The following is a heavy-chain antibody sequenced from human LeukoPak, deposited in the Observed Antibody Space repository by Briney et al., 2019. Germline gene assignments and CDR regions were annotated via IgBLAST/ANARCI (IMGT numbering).Heavy chain of an antibody. CDR1: GFTFSSYA. CDR3: ARDRSSSSLYYYYYYGMDV. CDR2: ISYDGGNK. D-gene: IGHD6-13*01. V-gene: IGHV3-30*04. Sequence: GRSLRLSCAASGFTFSSYAMHWVRQAPGKGLEWVAVISYDGGNKYYADSVKGRFTISRDNSKNTLYLQMNSLRAEDTAVYYCARDRSSSSLYYYYYYGMDVWGQGTTVTVSS. J-gene: IGHJ6*02.